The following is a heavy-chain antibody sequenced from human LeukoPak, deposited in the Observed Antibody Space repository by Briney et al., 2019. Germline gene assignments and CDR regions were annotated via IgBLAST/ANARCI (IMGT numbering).Heavy chain of an antibody. CDR1: GASISGGTYY. CDR2: IYYTGST. Sequence: SETLSLTRSVSGASISGGTYYWGWIRQPPGKGLEWIGSIYYTGSTYDNPSLKSRVTISVDTSKNQFSLKLSSVTAADTAVYYCARRGGSGRAFDYWGQGTLVTVSS. J-gene: IGHJ4*02. V-gene: IGHV4-39*01. D-gene: IGHD1-26*01. CDR3: ARRGGSGRAFDY.